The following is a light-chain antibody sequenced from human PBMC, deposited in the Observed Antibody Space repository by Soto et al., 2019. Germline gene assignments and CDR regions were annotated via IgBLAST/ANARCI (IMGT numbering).Light chain of an antibody. J-gene: IGLJ3*02. CDR2: GNS. V-gene: IGLV1-40*01. CDR3: QSYDSSLSGSRV. CDR1: SSNIGAGYD. Sequence: QAVVTQPPSVSGAPGQRVTISCTGSSSNIGAGYDVHWYQQLPGTAPKLLIYGNSNRPSGVPDRFSGSKSGTSASLAITGLRGEDEADYFCQSYDSSLSGSRVFGGGTKLTVL.